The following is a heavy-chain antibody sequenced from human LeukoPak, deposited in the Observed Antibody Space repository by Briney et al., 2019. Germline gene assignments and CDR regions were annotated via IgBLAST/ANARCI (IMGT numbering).Heavy chain of an antibody. V-gene: IGHV3-73*01. CDR2: IRSKANSYAT. Sequence: GGSLRLSCAASGFTFSGSAMHWVRQASGKGLEWVGRIRSKANSYATAYAASVKGRFTISRDDSKNTAYLQMNSLKTEDTAVYYCTSPYCSGGSCYLSDAFDIWGQGTMVTVSS. CDR3: TSPYCSGGSCYLSDAFDI. CDR1: GFTFSGSA. D-gene: IGHD2-15*01. J-gene: IGHJ3*02.